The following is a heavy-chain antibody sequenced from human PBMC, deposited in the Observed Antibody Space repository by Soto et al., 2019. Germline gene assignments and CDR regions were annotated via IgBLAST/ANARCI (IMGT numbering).Heavy chain of an antibody. D-gene: IGHD6-13*01. CDR2: IYYSGST. CDR3: ARLGGPYRSSWYQNWFDP. V-gene: IGHV4-39*01. J-gene: IGHJ5*02. CDR1: GGSISSSSYY. Sequence: SETLSLTCTVSGGSISSSSYYWGWIRQPPGKGLEWIGSIYYSGSTYYNPSLKSRVTISVDTSKNQFSLKLSSVTAADTAVYYCARLGGPYRSSWYQNWFDPWGQGTLVT.